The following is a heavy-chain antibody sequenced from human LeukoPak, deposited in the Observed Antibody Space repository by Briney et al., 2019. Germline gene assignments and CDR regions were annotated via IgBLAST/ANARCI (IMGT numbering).Heavy chain of an antibody. CDR1: RFTFSSYW. V-gene: IGHV3-7*03. D-gene: IGHD3-16*01. J-gene: IGHJ6*02. CDR2: INHNGNVN. Sequence: GGSLRLSCAASRFTFSSYWMNWARQAPGKGLDWVASINHNGNVNYYVDSVRGRFTISRDNAKNSLYLQMSNLRAEDTAVYFCARGGGLDVWGQGATVTVSS. CDR3: ARGGGLDV.